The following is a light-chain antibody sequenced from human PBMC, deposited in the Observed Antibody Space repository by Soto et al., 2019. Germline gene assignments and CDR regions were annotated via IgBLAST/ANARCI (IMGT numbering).Light chain of an antibody. CDR1: QRISSY. Sequence: DIQMTQSPSSLSASVGDRVTITCRASQRISSYLNWYQQKPGKAPKLLIYAASSLQSGVPSRFSGRGSGTDFTLTISSLQPEDFATYYCQQSYSTPPYTFGPGTKLSLK. CDR2: AAS. CDR3: QQSYSTPPYT. J-gene: IGKJ2*01. V-gene: IGKV1-39*01.